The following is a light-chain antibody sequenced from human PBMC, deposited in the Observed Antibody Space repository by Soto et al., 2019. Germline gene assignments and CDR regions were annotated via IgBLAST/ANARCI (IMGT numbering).Light chain of an antibody. CDR1: QSISTY. Sequence: AIRITQSPSSLSAATGYRVTITCRSSQSISTYLAWYQQKPGKAPKLLIYGASTLQSGVPSRFSGSGSGTDFTLTISCLQSEDFATYYCQQYYSNVPITFGQGTRLEIK. CDR2: GAS. J-gene: IGKJ5*01. CDR3: QQYYSNVPIT. V-gene: IGKV1-8*01.